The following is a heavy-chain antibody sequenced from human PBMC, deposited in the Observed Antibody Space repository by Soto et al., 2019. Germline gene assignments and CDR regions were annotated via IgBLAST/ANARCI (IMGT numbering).Heavy chain of an antibody. Sequence: ASVKVSCKASGYTFTDYYMHWVRQAPGQGLEWMGWINPNSGGTNYAQKFQGRVTMTRDTSISTAYMELNRLRSDDTAVYYCARDQSPSSGWPGMDVWGQGTTVTV. CDR1: GYTFTDYY. J-gene: IGHJ6*02. V-gene: IGHV1-2*02. CDR3: ARDQSPSSGWPGMDV. D-gene: IGHD6-19*01. CDR2: INPNSGGT.